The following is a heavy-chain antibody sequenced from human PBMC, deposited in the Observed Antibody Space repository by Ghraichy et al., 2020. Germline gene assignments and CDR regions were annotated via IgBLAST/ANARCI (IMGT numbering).Heavy chain of an antibody. V-gene: IGHV4-59*01. CDR3: ATYVPGSGGRGY. D-gene: IGHD3-3*01. CDR2: VFDSGST. J-gene: IGHJ4*02. CDR1: GGSISSSH. Sequence: SETLSLTCTVSGGSISSSHWSWVRQPPGKGLDWIGQVFDSGSTNYNPFLKSRVTISLDTSKSQFSLRLTSVTAADTAVYYCATYVPGSGGRGYWGQGTLVTVSS.